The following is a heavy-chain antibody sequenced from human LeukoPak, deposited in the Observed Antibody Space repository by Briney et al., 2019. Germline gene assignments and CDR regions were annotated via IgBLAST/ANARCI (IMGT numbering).Heavy chain of an antibody. V-gene: IGHV3-23*01. CDR2: ISGSGGST. Sequence: PGGSLRLSCVASGFTFSSYAMSWVRQAPGKGLEWVSAISGSGGSTYYADSVKGRFTISRDNSKNTLYLQMNSLRAEDTAVYYCAKMAQDFWSGYYLNGQRGYYFDYWGQGTLVTVSS. J-gene: IGHJ4*02. CDR1: GFTFSSYA. D-gene: IGHD3-3*01. CDR3: AKMAQDFWSGYYLNGQRGYYFDY.